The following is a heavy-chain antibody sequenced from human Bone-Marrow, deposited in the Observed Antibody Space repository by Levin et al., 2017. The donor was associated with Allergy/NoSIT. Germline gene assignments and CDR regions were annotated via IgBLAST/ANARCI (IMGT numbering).Heavy chain of an antibody. V-gene: IGHV1-18*01. D-gene: IGHD4-23*01. CDR3: ARVGARTSNGVVTRGVDAFDI. CDR2: ISAYNGNT. Sequence: ASVKVSCKASGYTFTSYGISWVRQAPGQGLEWMGWISAYNGNTNYAQKLQGRVTMTTDTSTSTAYMELRSLRSDDTAVYYCARVGARTSNGVVTRGVDAFDIWGQGTMVTVSS. CDR1: GYTFTSYG. J-gene: IGHJ3*02.